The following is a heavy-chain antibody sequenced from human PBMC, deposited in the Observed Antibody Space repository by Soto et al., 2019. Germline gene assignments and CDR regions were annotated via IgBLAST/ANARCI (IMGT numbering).Heavy chain of an antibody. CDR2: ISGSGGST. D-gene: IGHD3-16*02. CDR1: GFTFSSYA. CDR3: AKEDPITFGGVIATDAFDI. V-gene: IGHV3-23*01. J-gene: IGHJ3*02. Sequence: EVQLLESGGGLVQPGGSLRLSCAASGFTFSSYAMSWVRQAPGKGLEWVSAISGSGGSTYYADSVKGRFTISRDNSKNTLDLQMNSLRAEDTAVYYCAKEDPITFGGVIATDAFDIWVQGTMVTVSS.